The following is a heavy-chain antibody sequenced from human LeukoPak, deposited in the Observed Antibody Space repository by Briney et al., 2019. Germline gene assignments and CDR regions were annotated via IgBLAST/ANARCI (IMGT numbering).Heavy chain of an antibody. CDR2: INPNSGGT. CDR1: GYTFTGYY. Sequence: ASVKVSCKASGYTFTGYYMHWVRQAPGQGLEWLGWINPNSGGTNYAQKFQGRVTLTRDMSISTAYMELSGLTSDDTAIYYCARSYSGFGYALHDYLGQGTLVTVSS. D-gene: IGHD1-26*01. CDR3: ARSYSGFGYALHDY. V-gene: IGHV1-2*02. J-gene: IGHJ4*02.